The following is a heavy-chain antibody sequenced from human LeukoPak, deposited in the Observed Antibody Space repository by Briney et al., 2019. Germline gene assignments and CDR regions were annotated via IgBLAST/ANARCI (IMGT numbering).Heavy chain of an antibody. V-gene: IGHV1-2*02. D-gene: IGHD5-12*01. CDR3: ARDRGYVSASPCGY. CDR2: INPNSGGT. CDR1: GYTFTGYS. J-gene: IGHJ4*02. Sequence: GASVKVSCKASGYTFTGYSMHWVRQAPGQGLEWMGWINPNSGGTNYAQKLQGRVTMTTDTSTSTSYMELRSLRSDDTAVYYCARDRGYVSASPCGYWGQGTLVTVSS.